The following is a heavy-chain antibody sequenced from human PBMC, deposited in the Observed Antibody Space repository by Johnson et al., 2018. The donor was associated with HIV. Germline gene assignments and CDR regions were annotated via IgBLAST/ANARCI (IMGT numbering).Heavy chain of an antibody. CDR3: AKDFDGAYDAFDI. D-gene: IGHD3-9*01. J-gene: IGHJ3*02. CDR1: GFTFSSYD. V-gene: IGHV3-23*04. CDR2: IGGSGGST. Sequence: MQLVESGGGVVQPGRSLRLSCAASGFTFSSYDMHWVRQATGKGLEWVSAIGGSGGSTYYADSVKGRITITLDISKHTLSLQMNSLRAEDTAVYYCAKDFDGAYDAFDIWGRGTMVTVSS.